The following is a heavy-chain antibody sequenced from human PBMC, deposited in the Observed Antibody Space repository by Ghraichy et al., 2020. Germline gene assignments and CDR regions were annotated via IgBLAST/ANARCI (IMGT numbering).Heavy chain of an antibody. CDR2: IIPIFGTA. Sequence: SVKVSCKASGGTFSSYAISWVRQAPGQGLEWMGGIIPIFGTANYAQKFQGRVTITADESTSTAYMELSSLRSEDTAVYYCARSFGGSGSYRWYFDLWGRGTLVTVSS. J-gene: IGHJ2*01. CDR1: GGTFSSYA. D-gene: IGHD3-10*01. CDR3: ARSFGGSGSYRWYFDL. V-gene: IGHV1-69*13.